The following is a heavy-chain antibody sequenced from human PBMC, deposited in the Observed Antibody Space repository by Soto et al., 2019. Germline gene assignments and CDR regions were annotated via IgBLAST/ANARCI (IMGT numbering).Heavy chain of an antibody. CDR3: ARTDCSSTSCHNYYYYGMDV. D-gene: IGHD2-2*01. V-gene: IGHV1-3*01. J-gene: IGHJ6*02. CDR1: GYSFTKYG. CDR2: INPGNGDT. Sequence: GASVKVSCKTSGYSFTKYGLHWVRQAPGQRLEWMGWINPGNGDTKYSQKFQGRVTITRDTSATTAYMELSSLRSEDSAVFYCARTDCSSTSCHNYYYYGMDVWGQGTTVTVSS.